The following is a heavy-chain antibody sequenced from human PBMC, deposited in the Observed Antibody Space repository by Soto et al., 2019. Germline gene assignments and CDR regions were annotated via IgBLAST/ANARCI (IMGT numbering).Heavy chain of an antibody. CDR3: ARRPLSSALDY. D-gene: IGHD3-10*01. CDR2: ISADGGQK. CDR1: GLAFGSSP. J-gene: IGHJ4*02. Sequence: GGSLRLSCVASGLAFGSSPMHWVRQSRGKGLESVAAISADGGQKYYAGSVQGRFFISRDNSKNTLFLQMDSLTPDDTAIYYCARRPLSSALDYWGQGSLVTVSS. V-gene: IGHV3-30-3*01.